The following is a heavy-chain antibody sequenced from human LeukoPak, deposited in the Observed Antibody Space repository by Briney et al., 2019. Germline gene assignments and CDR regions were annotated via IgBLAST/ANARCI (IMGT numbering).Heavy chain of an antibody. D-gene: IGHD2-2*01. CDR2: IIPIFGTA. CDR3: AGNIVVVPAAMLASSSSLDY. CDR1: GGTFSSYA. V-gene: IGHV1-69*05. Sequence: GASVKLSCKASGGTFSSYAISWVRQAPGQGLEWMGGIIPIFGTANYAQKFQGRVTITTDESTSTAYMELSSLRSEDTAVYYCAGNIVVVPAAMLASSSSLDYWGQRTLVTVSS. J-gene: IGHJ4*02.